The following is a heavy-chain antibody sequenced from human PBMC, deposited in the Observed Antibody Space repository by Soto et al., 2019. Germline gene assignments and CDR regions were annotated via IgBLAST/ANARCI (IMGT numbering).Heavy chain of an antibody. CDR2: IIPMFDTP. CDR3: TSSIVSVGVIVGFAY. D-gene: IGHD3-16*02. CDR1: GGTFNTYA. J-gene: IGHJ4*02. V-gene: IGHV1-69*01. Sequence: QVQLVQSETEVKKPGSAVKVSCKASGGTFNTYAMNWVRQAPGQGLEWMGGIIPMFDTPRYAQKFQGRVTITVDESTTTAYMELRSLRSDDPAVYYCTSSIVSVGVIVGFAYWGPGTLVSVSS.